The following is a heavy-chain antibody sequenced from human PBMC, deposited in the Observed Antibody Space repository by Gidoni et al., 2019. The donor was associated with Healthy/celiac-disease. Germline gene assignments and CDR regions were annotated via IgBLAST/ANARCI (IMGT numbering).Heavy chain of an antibody. CDR1: GFTFSDYY. CDR3: ARANYDFWSGYYISAGEHFDY. V-gene: IGHV3-11*01. CDR2: ISSSGSTI. Sequence: QVQLVESGGGLVKPGGSLRLPCAASGFTFSDYYMSWIRQAPGKGLEWVSYISSSGSTIYYADSVKGRFTISRDNAKNSLYLQMNSLRAEDTAVYYCARANYDFWSGYYISAGEHFDYWGQGTLVTVSS. J-gene: IGHJ4*02. D-gene: IGHD3-3*01.